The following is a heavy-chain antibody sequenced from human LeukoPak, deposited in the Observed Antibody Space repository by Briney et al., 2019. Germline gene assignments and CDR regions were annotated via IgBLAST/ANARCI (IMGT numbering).Heavy chain of an antibody. Sequence: GRSLRLSCAASGFTFSSYGMHWVRQAPGKGLEWVSIVSSDGNTVYYADSVKGRFTISRDNAKNSLYLQMNNLRAEDTAVYYCARVPFDYWGQGALVTVSS. CDR1: GFTFSSYG. CDR2: VSSDGNTV. CDR3: ARVPFDY. J-gene: IGHJ4*02. V-gene: IGHV3-48*04.